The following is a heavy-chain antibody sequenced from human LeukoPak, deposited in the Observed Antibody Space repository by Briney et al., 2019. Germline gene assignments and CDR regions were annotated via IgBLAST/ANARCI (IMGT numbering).Heavy chain of an antibody. CDR1: GYTFTSYY. J-gene: IGHJ3*02. V-gene: IGHV1-46*01. CDR2: INPSGGST. Sequence: ASVKVSCKASGYTFTSYYMHWVRQAPGQGLEWMGIINPSGGSTSYAQRFQGRVTMTRDTSTSTVYMELSSLRSEDTAVYYCARDGMVATYAFDIWGQGTMVTVSS. CDR3: ARDGMVATYAFDI. D-gene: IGHD5-12*01.